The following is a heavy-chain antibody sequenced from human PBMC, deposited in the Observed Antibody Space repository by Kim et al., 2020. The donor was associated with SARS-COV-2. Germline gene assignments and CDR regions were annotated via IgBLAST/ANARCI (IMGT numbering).Heavy chain of an antibody. D-gene: IGHD6-6*01. Sequence: SETLSLTCAVYGGSFSGYYWSWIRQPPGKGLEWIGEINHSGSTNYNPSLKSRVTISVDTSKNQFSLKLSSVTAADTAVYYCARTKGTARPSTPFDYWGQGTLVTVSS. V-gene: IGHV4-34*01. CDR2: INHSGST. CDR3: ARTKGTARPSTPFDY. CDR1: GGSFSGYY. J-gene: IGHJ4*02.